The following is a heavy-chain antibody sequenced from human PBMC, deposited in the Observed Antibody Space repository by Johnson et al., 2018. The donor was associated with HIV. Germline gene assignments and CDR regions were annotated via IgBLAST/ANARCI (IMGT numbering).Heavy chain of an antibody. CDR3: AKDNEDIVLVGAFDI. J-gene: IGHJ3*02. V-gene: IGHV3-23*04. CDR2: ISGSGGST. D-gene: IGHD2-8*02. Sequence: EVQLVESGGGVVRPGGSLRLSCAASGFTFDDYTMHWVRQAPGKGLEWVSAISGSGGSTFYADTMKGRFTISRDNSKNTLYLQMNSLRAEDTAVYYCAKDNEDIVLVGAFDIWGQGTMVTVSS. CDR1: GFTFDDYT.